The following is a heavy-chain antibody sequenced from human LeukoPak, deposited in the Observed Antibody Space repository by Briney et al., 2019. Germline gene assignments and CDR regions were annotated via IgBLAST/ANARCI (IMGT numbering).Heavy chain of an antibody. CDR2: ISHDGSNK. CDR1: GFTFSSYG. V-gene: IGHV3-30*18. J-gene: IGHJ6*02. CDR3: AKQQVARYYGMDV. D-gene: IGHD6-13*01. Sequence: HPGGSLRLSCAASGFTFSSYGMHWVRQAPGKGLEGVAVISHDGSNKYYADSVKARFSNSTDNSKNALYLQMICLRPEDTAMYDCAKQQVARYYGMDVWGQGTRVTVSS.